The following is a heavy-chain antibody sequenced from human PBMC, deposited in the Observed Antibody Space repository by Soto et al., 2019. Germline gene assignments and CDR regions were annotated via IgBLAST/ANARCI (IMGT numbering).Heavy chain of an antibody. D-gene: IGHD6-6*01. CDR3: ARQGTSSSGFDY. Sequence: SETLSLTCVVSGGSYSGYYWSWIRQSPGKGLEWIGEINHSGRTNYKSSLESRVTISIDKSETQFSLKLNSVTAADTAVYYCARQGTSSSGFDYWGQGTLVTVS. CDR1: GGSYSGYY. CDR2: INHSGRT. J-gene: IGHJ4*02. V-gene: IGHV4-34*01.